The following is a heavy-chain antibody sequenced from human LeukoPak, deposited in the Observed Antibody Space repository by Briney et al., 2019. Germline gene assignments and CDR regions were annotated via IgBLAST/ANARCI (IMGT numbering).Heavy chain of an antibody. Sequence: SETLSLTCTVSGGSISSYYWSWIRQPPGKGLEWIGYIYYSGSTNYNPSLKSRVTISVDTSKNQFSLKLSSVTAADTAVYYCARHSLGSGWSVFHWWGQGTLVTVSS. CDR2: IYYSGST. V-gene: IGHV4-59*08. CDR1: GGSISSYY. CDR3: ARHSLGSGWSVFHW. D-gene: IGHD6-19*01. J-gene: IGHJ4*02.